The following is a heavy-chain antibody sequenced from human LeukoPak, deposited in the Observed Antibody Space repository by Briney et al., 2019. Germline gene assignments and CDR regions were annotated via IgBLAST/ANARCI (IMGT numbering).Heavy chain of an antibody. V-gene: IGHV3-23*01. J-gene: IGHJ4*02. CDR2: ISGSGGST. CDR3: AKGSADCSSTSCQDIDY. D-gene: IGHD2-2*01. Sequence: GGSLRLSCGVSGFTFSNYAMAWVRQAPGKGLEWVSAISGSGGSTYYADSVKGRFTISRDNSKNTLYLQMSSLRAEDTAVYYCAKGSADCSSTSCQDIDYWGQGTLVTVSS. CDR1: GFTFSNYA.